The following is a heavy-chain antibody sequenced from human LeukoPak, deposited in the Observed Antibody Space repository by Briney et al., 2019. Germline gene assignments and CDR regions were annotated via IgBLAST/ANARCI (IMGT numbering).Heavy chain of an antibody. Sequence: GGSLRLSCAASGFTFSSYEMNWVRQAPGKGLEWVSGISGGGGSTYYADSVKGRLTISRDNSKNTLYLQMDSLRAEDTALYYCAKGSGINHYHWIDPWGQGTLVTVSS. CDR1: GFTFSSYE. V-gene: IGHV3-23*01. D-gene: IGHD1-14*01. CDR3: AKGSGINHYHWIDP. J-gene: IGHJ5*02. CDR2: ISGGGGST.